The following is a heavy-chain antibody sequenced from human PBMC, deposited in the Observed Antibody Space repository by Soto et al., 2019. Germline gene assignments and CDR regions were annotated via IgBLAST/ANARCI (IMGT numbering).Heavy chain of an antibody. D-gene: IGHD3-10*01. CDR3: VRDRPGSQEYFDY. CDR1: GFTFSSDW. J-gene: IGHJ4*02. Sequence: GGSLRLSCAASGFTFSSDWMDWVRQAPGKGLVWVSRINTDGSDTRYADSVKGRFTISRDNAKNTVYLQMNSLRAEDTGVYYCVRDRPGSQEYFDYWGQGNMVTVSS. V-gene: IGHV3-74*01. CDR2: INTDGSDT.